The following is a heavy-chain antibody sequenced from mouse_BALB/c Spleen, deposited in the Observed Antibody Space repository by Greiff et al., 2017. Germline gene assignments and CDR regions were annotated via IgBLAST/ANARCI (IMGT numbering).Heavy chain of an antibody. V-gene: IGHV5-6-4*01. CDR3: TRDEQWLRRDYAMDY. CDR1: GFTFSSYT. Sequence: EVKLVESGGGLVKPGGSLKLSCAASGFTFSSYTMSWVRQTPEKRLEWVATISSGGSYTYYPDSVKGRFTISRDNAKNTLYLQMSSLKSEDTAMYYCTRDEQWLRRDYAMDYWGQGTSVTVSS. J-gene: IGHJ4*01. CDR2: ISSGGSYT. D-gene: IGHD2-2*01.